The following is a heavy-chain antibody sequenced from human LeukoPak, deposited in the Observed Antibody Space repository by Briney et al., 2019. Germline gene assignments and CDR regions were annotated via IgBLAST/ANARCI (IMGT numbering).Heavy chain of an antibody. CDR2: ISHSVSTI. Sequence: GGSLRLSCAASGFTFSSYEMNWVRQAPGKGLEWVSYISHSVSTIYYADSVKGRFTISRDNAKNSLYLQMNSLRAEDTAVYYCARAPRLAVAGTEFDYWGQGTLVTVSS. D-gene: IGHD6-19*01. CDR3: ARAPRLAVAGTEFDY. J-gene: IGHJ4*02. V-gene: IGHV3-48*03. CDR1: GFTFSSYE.